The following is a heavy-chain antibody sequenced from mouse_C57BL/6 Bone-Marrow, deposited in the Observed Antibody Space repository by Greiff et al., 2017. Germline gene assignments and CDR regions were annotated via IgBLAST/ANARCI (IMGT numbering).Heavy chain of an antibody. CDR2: ISDGGSYT. V-gene: IGHV5-4*01. Sequence: DVMLVESGGGLVKPGGSLKLSCAASGFTFSSYAMSWVRQTPEKRLEWVATISDGGSYTYYPDNVKGRFPLSSDNASNTPYLQMSQLKAEDTAMYYCAREKGYYVLDYWGQGTTLTVSS. CDR1: GFTFSSYA. D-gene: IGHD2-3*01. J-gene: IGHJ2*01. CDR3: AREKGYYVLDY.